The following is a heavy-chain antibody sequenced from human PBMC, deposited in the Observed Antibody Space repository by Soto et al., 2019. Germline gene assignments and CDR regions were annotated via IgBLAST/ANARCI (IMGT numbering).Heavy chain of an antibody. CDR3: ARQYYGRSGYLDY. CDR1: GYSFTTYW. D-gene: IGHD3-22*01. J-gene: IGHJ4*02. V-gene: IGHV5-10-1*01. CDR2: IDPSDSYT. Sequence: GESLKISCKGSGYSFTTYWISWVRQMPGKGLEWMGRIDPSDSYTKYSPSFQGHVTISTDKSISTASLQWSSLKASDTAMYYCARQYYGRSGYLDYWGQGTLVTVSS.